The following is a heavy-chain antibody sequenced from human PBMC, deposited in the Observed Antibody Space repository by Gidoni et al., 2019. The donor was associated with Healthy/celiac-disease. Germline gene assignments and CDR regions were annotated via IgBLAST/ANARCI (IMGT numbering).Heavy chain of an antibody. CDR3: ARDRYDFWSGYRNFDY. D-gene: IGHD3-3*01. CDR2: ISSSSSYI. CDR1: GFTFSSYS. J-gene: IGHJ4*02. Sequence: EVQLVESGGGLVKPGGSLRLSCAASGFTFSSYSMNWVRQAPGKGLEWVSSISSSSSYIYYADSVKGRFTISRDNAKNSLYLQMNSLRAEDTAVYYCARDRYDFWSGYRNFDYWGQGTLVTVSS. V-gene: IGHV3-21*01.